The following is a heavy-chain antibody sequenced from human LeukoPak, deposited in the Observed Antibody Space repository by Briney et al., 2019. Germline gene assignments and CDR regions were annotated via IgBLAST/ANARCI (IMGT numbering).Heavy chain of an antibody. V-gene: IGHV3-30*04. D-gene: IGHD3-10*01. Sequence: GGSLRLSCAASGFTFSSYAMHWVRQAPGKGLEWVAVISYDGSNKYYADSVKGRFTISRDNSKNTLYLQMNSLRAEDTAVYYCARGEGIEGSGSYSPRAFDYWGQGTLVTVSS. J-gene: IGHJ4*02. CDR2: ISYDGSNK. CDR3: ARGEGIEGSGSYSPRAFDY. CDR1: GFTFSSYA.